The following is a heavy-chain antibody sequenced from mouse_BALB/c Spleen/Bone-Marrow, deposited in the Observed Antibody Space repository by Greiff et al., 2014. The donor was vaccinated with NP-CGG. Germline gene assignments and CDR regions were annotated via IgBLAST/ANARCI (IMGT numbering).Heavy chain of an antibody. CDR1: GFNIKDTY. J-gene: IGHJ4*01. CDR3: ARDSPYAMDY. CDR2: IDPANGNT. V-gene: IGHV14-3*02. Sequence: VQLQQSGAELVKPGASVKLSCTASGFNIKDTYMHWVKQRPEQGLGWIGRIDPANGNTKYDPKFQGKATITADTSPNTAYLQLSSLTSEDTAVYYCARDSPYAMDYWGQGTSVTVSS.